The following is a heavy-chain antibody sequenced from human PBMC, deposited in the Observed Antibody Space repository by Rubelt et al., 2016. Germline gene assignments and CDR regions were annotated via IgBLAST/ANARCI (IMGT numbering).Heavy chain of an antibody. V-gene: IGHV3-48*04. Sequence: EVQLVESGGGLVQPGGSLRLSCAASGFTFSTYSMNWVRQAPGKGLEWVSYISSGGSTIYYSDSWKGRFTISRDSAKNSLYLQMNSLRAEDTAVYYCARGYYGDYVIDYWGQGTLVTVSS. J-gene: IGHJ4*02. D-gene: IGHD4-17*01. CDR2: ISSGGSTI. CDR1: GFTFSTYS. CDR3: ARGYYGDYVIDY.